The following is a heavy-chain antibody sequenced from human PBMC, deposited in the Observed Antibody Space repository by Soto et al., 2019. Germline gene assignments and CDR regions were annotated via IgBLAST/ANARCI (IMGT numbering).Heavy chain of an antibody. J-gene: IGHJ6*03. D-gene: IGHD3-10*01. V-gene: IGHV4-34*01. CDR3: ARGLILWFGELSRRGGYYYYMDV. CDR1: GGSFSGYQ. CDR2: INDSGNI. Sequence: QVQLQQWGAGLLKPSETLSLTCAVYGGSFSGYQWSWIRQTPGKGLEWIGEINDSGNINYNPSLKSRVPIFVDTPKKQISLKLSSVTAADTAVYYCARGLILWFGELSRRGGYYYYMDVWGKGTTVIVSS.